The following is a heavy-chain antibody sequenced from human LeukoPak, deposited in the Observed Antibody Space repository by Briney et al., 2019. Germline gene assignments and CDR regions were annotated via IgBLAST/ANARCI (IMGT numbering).Heavy chain of an antibody. CDR3: AKDLGVRYFDWLIPGSDY. CDR2: ISYDGSNK. Sequence: PGGSLRLSCAASGFTFSSYGMHWVRQAPGKGLEWVAVISYDGSNKYYADSVKGRFTISRDNSKNTLYLQMNSLRAEDTAVYYCAKDLGVRYFDWLIPGSDYWGQGTLVTVSS. V-gene: IGHV3-30*18. J-gene: IGHJ4*02. CDR1: GFTFSSYG. D-gene: IGHD3-9*01.